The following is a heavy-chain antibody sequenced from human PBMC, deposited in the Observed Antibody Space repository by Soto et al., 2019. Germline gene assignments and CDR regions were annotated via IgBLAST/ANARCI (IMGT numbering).Heavy chain of an antibody. J-gene: IGHJ5*02. CDR1: GDTFGSNA. Sequence: QVHLVQSGPEVKRPGSSVKVSCKASGDTFGSNAIHWVRQAPGQGLEWMGGIIPMFATTNYAQKFKGRLTIYADKSTGTAYMEMTSLRAADTVVYYCTKDGDSADYGSWGQGTLVTVSS. D-gene: IGHD2-21*01. CDR3: TKDGDSADYGS. V-gene: IGHV1-69*06. CDR2: IIPMFATT.